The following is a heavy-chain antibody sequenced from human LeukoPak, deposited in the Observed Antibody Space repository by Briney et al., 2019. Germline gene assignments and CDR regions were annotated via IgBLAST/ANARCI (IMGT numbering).Heavy chain of an antibody. Sequence: PGGSLRLSCAASGFTLSDYNMRWIRQAPGKGLEWVSSISRSGSTKYYADSVKGRFTISRDNAKNSLFLQMNSLRAEDTAVYYCTRFGDYGEYWGQGTLVTVSS. CDR2: ISRSGSTK. V-gene: IGHV3-11*01. J-gene: IGHJ4*02. CDR3: TRFGDYGEY. CDR1: GFTLSDYN. D-gene: IGHD3-10*01.